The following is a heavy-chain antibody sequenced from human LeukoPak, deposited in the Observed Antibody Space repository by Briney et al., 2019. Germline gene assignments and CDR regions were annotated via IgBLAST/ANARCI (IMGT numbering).Heavy chain of an antibody. CDR3: ARDRDSDFEWGPYDP. D-gene: IGHD4-11*01. J-gene: IGHJ5*02. V-gene: IGHV6-1*01. Sequence: SQTLLLTCAISGERVSSNTASWNWFRQSPSRGLEWLGRTYYRSKWSNDYAPSVKGRITINADTSRNQFSLHLNSVTPEDTAVYFCARDRDSDFEWGPYDPWGQGTLVVVSS. CDR1: GERVSSNTAS. CDR2: TYYRSKWSN.